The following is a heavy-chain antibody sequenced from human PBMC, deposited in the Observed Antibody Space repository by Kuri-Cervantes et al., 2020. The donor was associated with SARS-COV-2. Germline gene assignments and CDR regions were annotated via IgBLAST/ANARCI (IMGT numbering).Heavy chain of an antibody. CDR1: GGSLSTYY. V-gene: IGHV4-59*08. CDR3: ARHSDYSSTLLRFLDPQWGFDP. J-gene: IGHJ5*02. CDR2: IFYSGGS. Sequence: SETLSLTCTVSGGSLSTYYWSWIRQPPGKGLEWIANIFYSGGSSYNPSLKSRVTISADTSKNEFSLKLSSVTAADTAVYYCARHSDYSSTLLRFLDPQWGFDPWGQGTLVTVSS. D-gene: IGHD3-3*01.